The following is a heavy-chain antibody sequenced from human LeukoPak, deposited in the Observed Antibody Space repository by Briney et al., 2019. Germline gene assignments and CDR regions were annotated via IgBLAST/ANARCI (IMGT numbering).Heavy chain of an antibody. Sequence: ASVKVSCKASGYTFTSYAMHWVRQAPGQRLEWMGWINAGNGNTKYSQKFQGRVTITRDTSASTAYMELSSLRSEDTAVYYCARDGGGITMIVVAHSDAFDIWGQGKMVTVSS. CDR1: GYTFTSYA. D-gene: IGHD3-22*01. CDR2: INAGNGNT. V-gene: IGHV1-3*01. CDR3: ARDGGGITMIVVAHSDAFDI. J-gene: IGHJ3*02.